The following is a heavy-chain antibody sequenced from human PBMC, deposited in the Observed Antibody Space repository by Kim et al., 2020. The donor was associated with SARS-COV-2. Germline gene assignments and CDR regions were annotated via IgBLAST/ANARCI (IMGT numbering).Heavy chain of an antibody. Sequence: YYPDSVQGRFTISRDNSKSTLSLRMNSLRAEDTAVYYCAKTLLQTFFDYWGQGTLVTVSS. J-gene: IGHJ4*02. CDR3: AKTLLQTFFDY. V-gene: IGHV3-23*01. D-gene: IGHD2-15*01.